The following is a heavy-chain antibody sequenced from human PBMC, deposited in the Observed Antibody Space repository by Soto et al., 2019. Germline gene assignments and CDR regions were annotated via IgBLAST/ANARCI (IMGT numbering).Heavy chain of an antibody. Sequence: QVQLVQSGAEVKKPGSSVKVSCKASGGTFSSYAISWVRQAPGQGIEWMGGIIPIFGTANYAQKFQGRVTITADESTSTAYMELSSLRSEDTAVYYCARDVRIEYSSSYGMDVWGQGTTVTVSS. CDR2: IIPIFGTA. V-gene: IGHV1-69*01. CDR3: ARDVRIEYSSSYGMDV. D-gene: IGHD6-6*01. J-gene: IGHJ6*02. CDR1: GGTFSSYA.